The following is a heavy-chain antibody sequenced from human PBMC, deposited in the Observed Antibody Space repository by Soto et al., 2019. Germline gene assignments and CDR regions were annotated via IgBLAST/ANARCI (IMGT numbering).Heavy chain of an antibody. CDR2: ISGSGGST. Sequence: GGSLRLSCAASGFTFSSYAMSWVRQAPGKGLEWVSAISGSGGSTYYADSVKGRFTVSRDNSKNTLYLQMNSLRAGDTAVYYCAKDQHPPTIFGVVTLRLSNRFDPWGQGTLVTVSS. CDR3: AKDQHPPTIFGVVTLRLSNRFDP. D-gene: IGHD3-3*01. V-gene: IGHV3-23*01. CDR1: GFTFSSYA. J-gene: IGHJ5*02.